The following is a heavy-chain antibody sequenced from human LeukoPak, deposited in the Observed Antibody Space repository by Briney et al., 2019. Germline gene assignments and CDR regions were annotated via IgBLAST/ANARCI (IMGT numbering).Heavy chain of an antibody. D-gene: IGHD5-12*01. CDR2: IIPIFGTA. CDR3: ASSGNDSGYGPDFDY. J-gene: IGHJ4*02. CDR1: GGTFSSYA. V-gene: IGHV1-69*05. Sequence: ASVKVSCKASGGTFSSYAISWVRQAPGQGLEWMGRIIPIFGTANYAQKFQGRVTITTDESTSTAYMELSSLRSEDTAVYYCASSGNDSGYGPDFDYWGQGTLVTVSS.